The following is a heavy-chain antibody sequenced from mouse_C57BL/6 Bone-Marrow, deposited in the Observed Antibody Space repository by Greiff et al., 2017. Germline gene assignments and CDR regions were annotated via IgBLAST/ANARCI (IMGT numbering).Heavy chain of an antibody. V-gene: IGHV1-15*01. Sequence: QVTLKESGAELVRPGASVTLSCKASGYTFTDYEMHWVKQTPVHGLEWIGAIDPETGGTAYNQKFKGKAILTADKSSSTAYMELRSLTSEDSAVYYCTIYYDSLWGQGTTLTVSS. CDR3: TIYYDSL. CDR2: IDPETGGT. CDR1: GYTFTDYE. D-gene: IGHD2-4*01. J-gene: IGHJ2*01.